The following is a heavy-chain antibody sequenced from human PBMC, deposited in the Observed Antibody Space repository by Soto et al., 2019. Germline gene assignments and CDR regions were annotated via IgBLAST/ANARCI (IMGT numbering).Heavy chain of an antibody. CDR1: GYTFTGYY. D-gene: IGHD3-22*01. Sequence: GASVKVSCKASGYTFTGYYMHWVRQAPGQGLEWMGWINPNSGGTNYAQKFQGWVTMTRDTSISTAYMELSRLRSDDTAVYYCARDSRRVYYDSRAELLDYWGQGTLVIVSS. CDR2: INPNSGGT. V-gene: IGHV1-2*04. J-gene: IGHJ4*02. CDR3: ARDSRRVYYDSRAELLDY.